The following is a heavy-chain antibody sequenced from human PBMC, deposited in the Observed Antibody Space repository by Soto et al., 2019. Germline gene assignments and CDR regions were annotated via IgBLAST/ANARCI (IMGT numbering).Heavy chain of an antibody. CDR1: GFTFSSYG. D-gene: IGHD3-9*01. J-gene: IGHJ4*02. V-gene: IGHV3-33*01. CDR2: IWYDGSNK. CDR3: ARDPGVIHYDILTGYYRPPGVGDY. Sequence: GGSLRLSCAASGFTFSSYGMHWVRQAPGKGLEWVAVIWYDGSNKYYADSVKGRFTISRDNSKNTLYLQMNSLRAEDTAVYYCARDPGVIHYDILTGYYRPPGVGDYWGQGTLVTVSS.